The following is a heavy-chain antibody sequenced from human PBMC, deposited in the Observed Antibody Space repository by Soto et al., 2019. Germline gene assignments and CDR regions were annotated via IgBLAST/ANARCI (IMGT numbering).Heavy chain of an antibody. J-gene: IGHJ4*02. CDR2: ITISSSSI. V-gene: IGHV3-21*01. Sequence: GGSLRLSCVASGFTFSRYSMNWVRQAPGKGLEWVSSITISSSSIYYADSVKGRFTISRDNAKSSLYLQMNSLRAEDTARYYCARDYYYDSSGYSPLDYWGQGTLVTVSS. CDR1: GFTFSRYS. CDR3: ARDYYYDSSGYSPLDY. D-gene: IGHD3-22*01.